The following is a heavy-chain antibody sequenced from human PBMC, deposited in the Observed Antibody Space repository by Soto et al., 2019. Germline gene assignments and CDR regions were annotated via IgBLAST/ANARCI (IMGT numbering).Heavy chain of an antibody. J-gene: IGHJ5*02. V-gene: IGHV3-53*01. Sequence: GGSLRLSCAASGFTVSSNYMSWVRQAPGKGLEWVSVIYSGGSTYYADSVKGRFTISRDNSKNTLYLQMNSLRAEDTAVYYCARGYCSSTSCYPVPWFDPWGQGTMVTVYS. CDR1: GFTVSSNY. CDR3: ARGYCSSTSCYPVPWFDP. CDR2: IYSGGST. D-gene: IGHD2-2*01.